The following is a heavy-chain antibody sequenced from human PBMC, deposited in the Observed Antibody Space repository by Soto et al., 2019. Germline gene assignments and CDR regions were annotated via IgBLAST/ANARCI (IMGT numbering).Heavy chain of an antibody. CDR1: GFTFGTYA. J-gene: IGHJ5*02. D-gene: IGHD2-8*01. CDR2: ISTTGGST. Sequence: EVQLLESGGGVIQPGGSLRLSCAASGFTFGTYAMNWVRQAPGKGLEWVSGISTTGGSTYYADSVRGRFSISRDNTKNTLSLLRSRLRANETGVYYCAKDSIQGSDDHVGVRGFDPWGKVTLVTVSS. V-gene: IGHV3-23*01. CDR3: AKDSIQGSDDHVGVRGFDP.